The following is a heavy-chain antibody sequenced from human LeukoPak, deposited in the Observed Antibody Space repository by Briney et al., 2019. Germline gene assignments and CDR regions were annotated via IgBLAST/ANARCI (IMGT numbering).Heavy chain of an antibody. J-gene: IGHJ4*02. Sequence: PSQTLSLTCTVSGGAISSGGYYWSWIRQHPGKGLEWIGYIYFSGSTHQNPSLKSRVTISVDTSKNQFSLKLSSVTAADTAVYFCARHGGSWTFDYWGQGTLVTVSS. V-gene: IGHV4-31*03. CDR2: IYFSGST. CDR3: ARHGGSWTFDY. CDR1: GGAISSGGYY. D-gene: IGHD6-13*01.